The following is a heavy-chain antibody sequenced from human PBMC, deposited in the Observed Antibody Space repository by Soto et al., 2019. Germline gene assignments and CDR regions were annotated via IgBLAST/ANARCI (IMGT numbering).Heavy chain of an antibody. Sequence: GASVKVSCKASGYTFTSYDINWVRQATGQGLEWMGWMNPNSGNTGYAQKFQGRVTMTRNTSISTAYMELSSLRSEDTAVYYCARGRKISLYYDFWSGYGNYYGMDVWGQGTTVTVSS. J-gene: IGHJ6*02. V-gene: IGHV1-8*01. CDR3: ARGRKISLYYDFWSGYGNYYGMDV. CDR1: GYTFTSYD. D-gene: IGHD3-3*01. CDR2: MNPNSGNT.